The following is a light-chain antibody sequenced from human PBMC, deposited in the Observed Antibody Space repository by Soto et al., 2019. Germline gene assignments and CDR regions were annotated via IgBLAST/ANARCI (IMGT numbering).Light chain of an antibody. CDR2: KAS. V-gene: IGKV1-5*03. Sequence: DIQMTQSPSTLSASVGDRVTITCRASQSISTWLAWYQQKPVKAPKLLIYKASSLEGGVPSRFSGSGSGTEFNITVSSLQPDDFATYYCQQYNTYPLTVGGCTTVEIK. CDR3: QQYNTYPLT. J-gene: IGKJ4*01. CDR1: QSISTW.